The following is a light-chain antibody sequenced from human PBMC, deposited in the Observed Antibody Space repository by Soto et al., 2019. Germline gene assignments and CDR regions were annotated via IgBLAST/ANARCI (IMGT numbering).Light chain of an antibody. V-gene: IGKV3-11*01. CDR1: QSVSSY. CDR2: DAS. Sequence: EIVLTQSPATLSLSPGERATLSCRASQSVSSYLAWYQQKPAQAPRLLIYDASNRATGIPARFSGSGSGTDFTLTISSLEPEDFAVYYCRQRSNWPLTFGGGTKVEIK. CDR3: RQRSNWPLT. J-gene: IGKJ4*01.